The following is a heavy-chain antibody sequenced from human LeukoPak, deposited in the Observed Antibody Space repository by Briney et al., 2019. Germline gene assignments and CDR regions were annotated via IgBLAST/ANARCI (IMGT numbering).Heavy chain of an antibody. Sequence: GGSLRLSCAASGFTFSSYSMNWVRQAPGKGLEWVSYISSSSRTIYYADSVKGRFTISRDNAKNSLYLQMNSLRAEDTAVYYCARDSDPLVDYWGQGTLVTVSS. D-gene: IGHD6-6*01. CDR3: ARDSDPLVDY. CDR1: GFTFSSYS. CDR2: ISSSSRTI. J-gene: IGHJ4*02. V-gene: IGHV3-48*01.